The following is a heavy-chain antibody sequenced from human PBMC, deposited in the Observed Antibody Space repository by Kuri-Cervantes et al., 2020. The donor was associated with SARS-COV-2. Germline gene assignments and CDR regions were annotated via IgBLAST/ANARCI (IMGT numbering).Heavy chain of an antibody. CDR3: ARDPVSLGYCSGGSCYYDY. V-gene: IGHV1-18*01. CDR2: ISAYNGNT. Sequence: ASVKVSCKASGYTFTSYAMHWVRQAPGQRLEWMGWISAYNGNTNYAQKLQGRVTMTTDTSTSTAYMELRSLRSDDTAVYYCARDPVSLGYCSGGSCYYDYWGQGTLVTVSS. J-gene: IGHJ4*02. CDR1: GYTFTSYA. D-gene: IGHD2-15*01.